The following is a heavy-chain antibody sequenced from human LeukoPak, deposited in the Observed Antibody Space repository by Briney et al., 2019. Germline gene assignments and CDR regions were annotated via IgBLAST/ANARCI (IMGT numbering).Heavy chain of an antibody. Sequence: PSETLSLTCGVSGGSISGTNWWSWVRPPPGQGLEWIGEISLAGQTNYNPSLDGRVNMSLDKSSNQLSLNLTSVTAADTATYYCSRESGAFCPFGYWGQGTLVIVSS. CDR2: ISLAGQT. CDR3: SRESGAFCPFGY. J-gene: IGHJ4*02. D-gene: IGHD1-26*01. V-gene: IGHV4/OR15-8*02. CDR1: GGSISGTNW.